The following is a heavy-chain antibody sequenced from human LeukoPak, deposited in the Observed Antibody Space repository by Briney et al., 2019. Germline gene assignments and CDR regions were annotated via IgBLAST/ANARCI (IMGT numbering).Heavy chain of an antibody. D-gene: IGHD3-3*01. CDR2: ISSSSTI. CDR1: GFTFSSYS. V-gene: IGHV3-48*01. CDR3: ARDFYDFSAGGY. Sequence: GGSLRLSCAASGFTFSSYSMNWVRQAPGKGLEWVSYISSSSTIYYADSVKGRFTISRDNAKNSLYLQMNSLRAEDTAVYYCARDFYDFSAGGYWGQGTLVTVSS. J-gene: IGHJ4*02.